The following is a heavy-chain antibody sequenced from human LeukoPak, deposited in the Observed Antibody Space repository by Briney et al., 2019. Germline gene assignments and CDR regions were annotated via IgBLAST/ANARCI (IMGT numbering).Heavy chain of an antibody. CDR1: GFTFSSYG. V-gene: IGHV3-30*02. Sequence: GGSLRLSCAASGFTFSSYGMHWVRQAPGKGLEWVAFIRYDGSNKYHADSVKGRFTISRDNSKNTLYLQMNSLRAEDTAVYYCAKGHAILTLVQWLVRGIDYWGQGALVTVSS. CDR3: AKGHAILTLVQWLVRGIDY. D-gene: IGHD6-19*01. J-gene: IGHJ4*02. CDR2: IRYDGSNK.